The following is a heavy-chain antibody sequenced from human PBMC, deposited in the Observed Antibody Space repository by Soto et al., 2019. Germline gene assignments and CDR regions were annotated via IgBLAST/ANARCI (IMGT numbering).Heavy chain of an antibody. CDR1: GFTFTRYS. CDR2: ISSTTNYM. Sequence: GGSLRLSXAASGFTFTRYSMNWVRQAPGKGLEWVSSISSTTNYMYYGDSMKGRFTISRDNAKNSLYLEMNSLRAEDTAVYYCARESEDLTSNFDYWGQGTLVTVSS. CDR3: ARESEDLTSNFDY. J-gene: IGHJ4*02. V-gene: IGHV3-21*06.